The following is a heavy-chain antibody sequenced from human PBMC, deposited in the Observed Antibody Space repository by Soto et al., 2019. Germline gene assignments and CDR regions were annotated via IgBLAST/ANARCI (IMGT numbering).Heavy chain of an antibody. V-gene: IGHV3-66*01. CDR2: IYSGGST. J-gene: IGHJ3*02. CDR1: GFTVSSNY. D-gene: IGHD3-3*01. CDR3: AIMGNYDVWSGPDHDAFDI. Sequence: EVQLVESGGGLVQPGGSLRLSCAASGFTVSSNYMSWVRQAPGKGLEWVSVIYSGGSTYYADSVKGRFTISRDNSKNTVYLKMNSLRAEDTAVYYCAIMGNYDVWSGPDHDAFDIWGQGTMVTVSS.